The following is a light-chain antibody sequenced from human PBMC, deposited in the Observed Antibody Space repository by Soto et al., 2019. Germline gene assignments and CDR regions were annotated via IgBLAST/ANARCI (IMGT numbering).Light chain of an antibody. V-gene: IGKV3-20*01. J-gene: IGKJ1*01. CDR2: GTS. CDR1: QSVTSTS. CDR3: QQYDNWPWT. Sequence: EIVLTQSPDTLSLSPGERATLFCRASQSVTSTSIAWHQQKPGQPPRLLVYGTSNRAPGIPDRFSGSGSGTDFTLTISRLEPEDSAVYYCQQYDNWPWTFGQGTKVEIK.